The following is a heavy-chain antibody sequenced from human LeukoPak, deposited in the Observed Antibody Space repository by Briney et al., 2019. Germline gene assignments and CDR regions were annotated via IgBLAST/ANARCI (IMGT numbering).Heavy chain of an antibody. D-gene: IGHD3-22*01. Sequence: PGGSLRLSCAASGFTSSSYEMNWVRQAPGKGLEWVSYISSSGSTIYYADSVKGRFTISRDNAKNSLYLQMNSLRAEDTAVYYCARDPNYYDSSGYRNFDYWGQGTLVTVSS. CDR3: ARDPNYYDSSGYRNFDY. J-gene: IGHJ4*02. CDR2: ISSSGSTI. V-gene: IGHV3-48*03. CDR1: GFTSSSYE.